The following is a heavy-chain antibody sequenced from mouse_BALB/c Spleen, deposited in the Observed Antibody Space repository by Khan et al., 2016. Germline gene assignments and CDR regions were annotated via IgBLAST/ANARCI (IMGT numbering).Heavy chain of an antibody. CDR2: IWGDGST. V-gene: IGHV2-6-7*01. J-gene: IGHJ4*01. CDR1: GFSLTGYG. D-gene: IGHD1-1*02. Sequence: QVQLKESGPGLVAPSQSLSITCTVSGFSLTGYGVNWVRQPPGKGLEWLGMIWGDGSTDYNSALKSRLTITKDNSKSQVFLKMNSLQTDDTARYYGARVWGDYWGQGTSVTVSS. CDR3: ARVWGDY.